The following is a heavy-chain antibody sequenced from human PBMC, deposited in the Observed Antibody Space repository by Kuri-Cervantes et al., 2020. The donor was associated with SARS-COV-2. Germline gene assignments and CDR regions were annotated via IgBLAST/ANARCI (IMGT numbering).Heavy chain of an antibody. Sequence: SVKVSCKASGDTLTYRFLHRVRQPPGQAPEWMGWITPFNGNTKYSQKFQDRVTITRDRYMNTAYMELNSLRSEDTAMYYCARSGPGAISREDCALDIWGQGTMVTVSS. CDR1: GDTLTYRF. D-gene: IGHD2-21*01. V-gene: IGHV1-45*01. CDR2: ITPFNGNT. J-gene: IGHJ3*02. CDR3: ARSGPGAISREDCALDI.